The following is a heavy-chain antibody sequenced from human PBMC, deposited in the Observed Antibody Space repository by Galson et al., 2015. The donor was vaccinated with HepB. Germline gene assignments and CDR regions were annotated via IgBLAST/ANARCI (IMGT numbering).Heavy chain of an antibody. D-gene: IGHD3-10*01. CDR3: AKGHRITMVRGVTSPCAFDI. CDR2: ISGSGGST. V-gene: IGHV3-23*01. Sequence: SLRLSCAASGFTFSSYAMSWVRQAPGKGLEWVSAISGSGGSTYYADSVKGRFTISRDNSKNTLYLQMNSLRAEDTAVYYCAKGHRITMVRGVTSPCAFDIWGQGTMVTVSS. CDR1: GFTFSSYA. J-gene: IGHJ3*02.